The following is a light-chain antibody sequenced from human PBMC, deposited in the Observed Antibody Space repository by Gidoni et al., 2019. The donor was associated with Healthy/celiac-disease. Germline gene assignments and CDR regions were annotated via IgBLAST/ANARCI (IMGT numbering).Light chain of an antibody. Sequence: DIQMTQSPSSLSASVGDRVTITCQASQDISNYLNWYQQKPGQDPKLLIYYAANLETGVPSRFSGGGSGTDFTFTISSLQPEDIATYYCRQYDNLPPSKTFGQGTRLEIK. J-gene: IGKJ2*01. CDR1: QDISNY. CDR2: YAA. V-gene: IGKV1-33*01. CDR3: RQYDNLPPSKT.